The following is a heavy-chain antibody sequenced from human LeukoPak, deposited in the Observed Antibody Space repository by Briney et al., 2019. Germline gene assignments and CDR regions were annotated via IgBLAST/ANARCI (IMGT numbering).Heavy chain of an antibody. Sequence: SETLSLTCAVYGGSFSAYYWSWIRQPPGKGLEWIGEINHSGSTNYNPSLKSRVTISVDTSKNQFSLKLSSVTAADTAVYYCARRGAYLVRWGQGTLVTVSS. CDR2: INHSGST. J-gene: IGHJ4*02. CDR1: GGSFSAYY. CDR3: ARRGAYLVR. D-gene: IGHD1-26*01. V-gene: IGHV4-34*01.